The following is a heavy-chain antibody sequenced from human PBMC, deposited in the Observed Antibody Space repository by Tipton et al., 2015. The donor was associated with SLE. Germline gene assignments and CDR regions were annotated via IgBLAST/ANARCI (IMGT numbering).Heavy chain of an antibody. V-gene: IGHV1-3*01. CDR1: GYTFTSYA. D-gene: IGHD2-2*01. CDR2: INAGNGNT. Sequence: QLVQSGAEVKKPGASVKVSCKASGYTFTSYAMHWVRQDPGQRLEWMGWINAGNGNTKYSQKFQGRVTITRDTSASTAYMELSSLRSEDTAVYYCAVAGGYCSSTSCPAYWGQGTLVTVSP. J-gene: IGHJ4*02. CDR3: AVAGGYCSSTSCPAY.